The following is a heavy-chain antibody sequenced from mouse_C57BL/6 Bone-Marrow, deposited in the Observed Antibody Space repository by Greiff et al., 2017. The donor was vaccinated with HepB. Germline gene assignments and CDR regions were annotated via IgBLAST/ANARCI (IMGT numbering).Heavy chain of an antibody. CDR3: ARLGRGWYFDV. D-gene: IGHD4-1*01. CDR2: ISYDGSN. Sequence: EVQRVESGPGLVKPSQSLSLTCSVTGYSITSGYYWNWIRQFPGNKLEWMGYISYDGSNNYNPSLKNRISITRDTSKNQFFLKLNSVTTEDTATYYCARLGRGWYFDVWGTGTTVTVSS. V-gene: IGHV3-6*01. CDR1: GYSITSGYY. J-gene: IGHJ1*03.